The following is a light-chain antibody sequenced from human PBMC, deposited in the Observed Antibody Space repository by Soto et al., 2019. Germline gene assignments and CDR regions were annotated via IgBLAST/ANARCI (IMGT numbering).Light chain of an antibody. CDR2: GNS. CDR1: SSNIGAGYD. Sequence: VLTQPPSVSWAPGQRVTIPCTGSSSNIGAGYDVHWYQQLPGTAPKLLIYGNSNRPSRVPDRFSGSQSGTSASLAITGVQAEDEADYYCQSYDTSMSGEVFGTGTKGTVL. CDR3: QSYDTSMSGEV. V-gene: IGLV1-40*01. J-gene: IGLJ1*01.